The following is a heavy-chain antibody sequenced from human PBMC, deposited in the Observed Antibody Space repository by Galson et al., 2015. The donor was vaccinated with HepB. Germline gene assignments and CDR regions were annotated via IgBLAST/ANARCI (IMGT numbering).Heavy chain of an antibody. CDR1: GDSFNNYA. V-gene: IGHV1-69*06. CDR2: IIPVFDTP. CDR3: ARDRTQYYDTSGYPGAFDI. J-gene: IGHJ3*02. Sequence: SVKVSCKASGDSFNNYAVNWLRQAPGQGLKWMGGIIPVFDTPIYAQGFQDRVTITADKSTSTAYVELSSLNFEDTAVYYCARDRTQYYDTSGYPGAFDIWGQGTVVTVSS. D-gene: IGHD3-22*01.